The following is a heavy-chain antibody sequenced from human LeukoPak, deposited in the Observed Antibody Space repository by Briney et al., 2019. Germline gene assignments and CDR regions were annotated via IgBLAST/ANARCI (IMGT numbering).Heavy chain of an antibody. V-gene: IGHV1-8*01. CDR3: ARARIGNLRFDP. J-gene: IGHJ5*02. D-gene: IGHD1-26*01. CDR1: GYTFTSYD. Sequence: GASVKVSCKASGYTFTSYDINWVRQATGQGLEWMGWMSPNSGNTGYAQKFQGRVTMTRNTSISTAYMELSSLRSEDTAVYYCARARIGNLRFDPWGQGTPVTVSS. CDR2: MSPNSGNT.